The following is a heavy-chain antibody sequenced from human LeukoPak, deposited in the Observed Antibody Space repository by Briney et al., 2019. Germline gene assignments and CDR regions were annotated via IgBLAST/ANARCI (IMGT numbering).Heavy chain of an antibody. D-gene: IGHD3-3*01. V-gene: IGHV3-21*01. J-gene: IGHJ6*02. Sequence: PGGSLRLSCAASGFTFSSYSMNWVRQAPGKGLEWVSSISSSSSYIYYADSVKGRFTISRDNAKNSLYLQMNSLRAEDTAVYYCARDFPSHVLRFSYGMGVWGQGTTVTVSS. CDR2: ISSSSSYI. CDR3: ARDFPSHVLRFSYGMGV. CDR1: GFTFSSYS.